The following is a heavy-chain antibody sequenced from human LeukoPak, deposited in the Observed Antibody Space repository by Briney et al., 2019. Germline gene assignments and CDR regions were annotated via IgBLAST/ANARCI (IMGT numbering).Heavy chain of an antibody. J-gene: IGHJ5*02. D-gene: IGHD1-14*01. Sequence: GGSLRLSCAASGFTFSSYAMSCVRQAPGKGREWVSSISGSGGSTYYADSVKGRFTISRDNSKNTLYLQMNSLRAQDTAVYYCAKDRNHRFRGGNWFDPWGQGTLVTVSS. CDR1: GFTFSSYA. CDR3: AKDRNHRFRGGNWFDP. V-gene: IGHV3-23*01. CDR2: ISGSGGST.